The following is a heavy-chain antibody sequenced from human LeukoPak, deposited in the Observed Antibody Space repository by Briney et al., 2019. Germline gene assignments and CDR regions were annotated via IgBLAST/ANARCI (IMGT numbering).Heavy chain of an antibody. J-gene: IGHJ4*02. V-gene: IGHV4-59*08. CDR3: ARRITGTTSDSFDY. CDR1: GGSISSYY. Sequence: SETLSLTCTVSGGSISSYYWSWIRQPPGKGLEWIGYIYYSGTTNYNPSLKSRVTISVDTSKNQFSLKLTSVTAADTAVYYCARRITGTTSDSFDYWGQGTLVTVSS. D-gene: IGHD1-20*01. CDR2: IYYSGTT.